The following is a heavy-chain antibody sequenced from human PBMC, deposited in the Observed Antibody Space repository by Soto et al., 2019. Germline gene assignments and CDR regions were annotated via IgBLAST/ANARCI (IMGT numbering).Heavy chain of an antibody. CDR3: ARSDDCSSYPLDL. V-gene: IGHV1-2*02. CDR2: ENPRSRGP. J-gene: IGHJ5*02. Sequence: ASVKVSCMASGYTFTNYYMPWVRLAAGQGLERMGWENPRSRGPKYAQAFQARLTMPSDASISKAPIEVSSLRHGAADVHFRARSDDCSSYPLDLWGRGTLVTVSS. CDR1: GYTFTNYY. D-gene: IGHD2-21*02.